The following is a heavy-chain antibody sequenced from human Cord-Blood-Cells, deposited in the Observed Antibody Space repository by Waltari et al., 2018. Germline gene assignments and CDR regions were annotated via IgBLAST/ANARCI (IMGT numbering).Heavy chain of an antibody. V-gene: IGHV1-2*05. D-gene: IGHD2-2*01. CDR2: INPNSCGT. CDR3: ARASTSSYAFDI. J-gene: IGHJ3*02. CDR1: GYTLTGYY. Sequence: QVQLVQSGAEVKKPGASVKVSCMASGYTLTGYYMHWVRQAPGQGLEWMGRINPNSCGTNYAQKFQGRVTMTRDTSISTAYKELSRLRSDDTVVYYCARASTSSYAFDIWGQGTMVTVSS.